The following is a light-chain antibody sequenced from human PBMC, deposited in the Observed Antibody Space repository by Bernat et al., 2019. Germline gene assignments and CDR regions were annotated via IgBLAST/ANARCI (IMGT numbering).Light chain of an antibody. CDR1: SSDVGGYNY. CDR3: SSYTSSSSLV. Sequence: QSALTQPASVSGSPGQSITISCTGTSSDVGGYNYVSWYQQPPGKAPKLMIYDVSNRPSGVSNRFSGSKSGNTASLTISGLQAEDEADYYGSSYTSSSSLVCGGGTKLTVL. J-gene: IGLJ3*02. V-gene: IGLV2-14*03. CDR2: DVS.